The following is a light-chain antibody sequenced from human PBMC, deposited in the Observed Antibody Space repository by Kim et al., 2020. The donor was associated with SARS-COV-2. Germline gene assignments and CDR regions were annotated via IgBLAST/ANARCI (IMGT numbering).Light chain of an antibody. CDR3: SSYAGRNNLI. CDR1: SSDIGAYKY. Sequence: QSVTLSCTGTSSDIGAYKYVSWYQQHPGKVPKLLIYEVDVRPSGVPDRFSGSKSGNTASLSVSGLQADDEADYYCSSYAGRNNLIFGGGTQLTVL. J-gene: IGLJ2*01. CDR2: EVD. V-gene: IGLV2-8*01.